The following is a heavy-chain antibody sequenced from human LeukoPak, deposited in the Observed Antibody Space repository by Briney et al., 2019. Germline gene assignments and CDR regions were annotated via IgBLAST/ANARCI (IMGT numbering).Heavy chain of an antibody. CDR2: ISSSSSYI. Sequence: GGSLRLSCAASGFTFSSYSMNWVRQAPGKGLEWVSSISSSSSYIYYADSVKGRFTISRDNAKNSLYLQMNSLRAEDTAVYYCARGLDSGSYTGSYFDYWGQGTLVTVSS. V-gene: IGHV3-21*01. J-gene: IGHJ4*02. D-gene: IGHD1-26*01. CDR1: GFTFSSYS. CDR3: ARGLDSGSYTGSYFDY.